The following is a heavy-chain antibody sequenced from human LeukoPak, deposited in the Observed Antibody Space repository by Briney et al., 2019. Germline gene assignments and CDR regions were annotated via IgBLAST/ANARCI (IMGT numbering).Heavy chain of an antibody. J-gene: IGHJ4*02. CDR2: ISGSGGST. V-gene: IGHV3-23*01. CDR1: GFTFSSYA. D-gene: IGHD6-19*01. Sequence: GGSLRLSCAASGFTFSSYAMSWVRQAPGKGLEWVSAISGSGGSTYYADSVKGRFTISRDNAKNSLYLQMNSLRAEDTAVYYCAKDREQWLAYFDYWGRGTLVTVSS. CDR3: AKDREQWLAYFDY.